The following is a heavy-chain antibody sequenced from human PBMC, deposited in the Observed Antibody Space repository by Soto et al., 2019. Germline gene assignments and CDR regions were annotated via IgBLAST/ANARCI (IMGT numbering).Heavy chain of an antibody. D-gene: IGHD4-17*01. Sequence: QLQLQESGSGLVKPSQTLSLTCAVSGGSISSGGYSWSWIRQPPGKGLEWIGYIYHSGSTYYNPSLKIRVTISVDRSKNQFSLKLSSVTAAGTAVYYCARTTTVESYYFDYWGQGTLVTVSS. CDR2: IYHSGST. CDR3: ARTTTVESYYFDY. CDR1: GGSISSGGYS. J-gene: IGHJ4*02. V-gene: IGHV4-30-2*01.